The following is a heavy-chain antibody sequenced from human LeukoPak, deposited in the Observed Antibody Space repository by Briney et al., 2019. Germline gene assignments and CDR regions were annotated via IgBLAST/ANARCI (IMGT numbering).Heavy chain of an antibody. V-gene: IGHV1-24*01. D-gene: IGHD2-2*01. CDR1: GYTLTELS. Sequence: ASVKVSCKVSGYTLTELSMHWVRQAPGKGLEWMGGFDPEDGETIYAQKFQGRVTMTEDTSTDTAYMELSSLRSEDTAVYYCATVTPARCGSTSCYQFDYWGQGTLVTVSS. CDR3: ATVTPARCGSTSCYQFDY. CDR2: FDPEDGET. J-gene: IGHJ4*02.